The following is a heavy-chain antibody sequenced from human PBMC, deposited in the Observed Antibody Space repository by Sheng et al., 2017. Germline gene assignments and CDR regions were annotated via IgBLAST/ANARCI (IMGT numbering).Heavy chain of an antibody. J-gene: IGHJ4*02. Sequence: QVQLQESGPGLVKPSETLSLTCSVSGYSISSGYNWGWIRQPPGKGLEFIGIIYHTGNTFYNPSLKSRVTMSVDTSNNQFSLKLNSMTAADTAVYYCARFRENIEYFDYWGQGTLVTVSS. CDR3: ARFRENIEYFDY. D-gene: IGHD3-10*01. CDR2: IYHTGNT. V-gene: IGHV4-38-2*02. CDR1: GYSISSGYN.